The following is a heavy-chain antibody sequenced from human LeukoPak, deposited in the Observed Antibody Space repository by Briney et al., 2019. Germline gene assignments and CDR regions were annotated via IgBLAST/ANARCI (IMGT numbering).Heavy chain of an antibody. J-gene: IGHJ4*02. CDR1: GFTFSSYS. D-gene: IGHD2-2*01. V-gene: IGHV3-21*01. Sequence: PGGSLRLSCAASGFTFSSYSMNWVRQAPGKGLEWVSSISSSSSYIYYADSVKGRFTISRDNAKNSLYLQMNSLRAEDTAVYYCARARYCSSTSCYFDYWGQRTLVTVSS. CDR2: ISSSSSYI. CDR3: ARARYCSSTSCYFDY.